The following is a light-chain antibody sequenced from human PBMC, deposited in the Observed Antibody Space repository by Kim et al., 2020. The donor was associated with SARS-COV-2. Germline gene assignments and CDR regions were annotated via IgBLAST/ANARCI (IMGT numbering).Light chain of an antibody. Sequence: AFVGDRVTITCRASQNIATYLNWYQQKPGKAPKLLIHSASSLQSGVPSRFSGSGSGTDFTLTIGSLQPEDFATYYCQQHSRTPLTFGGGTKVDIK. CDR2: SAS. CDR3: QQHSRTPLT. V-gene: IGKV1-39*01. CDR1: QNIATY. J-gene: IGKJ4*01.